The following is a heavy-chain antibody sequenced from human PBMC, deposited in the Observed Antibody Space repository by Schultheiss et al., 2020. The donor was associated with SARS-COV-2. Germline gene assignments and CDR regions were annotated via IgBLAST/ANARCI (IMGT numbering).Heavy chain of an antibody. J-gene: IGHJ5*02. D-gene: IGHD3-3*01. CDR1: GYSISSGYY. CDR2: IYHSGST. V-gene: IGHV4-38-2*01. Sequence: SETLSLTCAVSGYSISSGYYWGWIRQPPGKGLEWIGSIYHSGSTYYNPSLKSRVTISVDTSKNQFSLKLSSVTAADTAVYYCARITRTIFGVSNRGWFDPWGQGTLVTVSS. CDR3: ARITRTIFGVSNRGWFDP.